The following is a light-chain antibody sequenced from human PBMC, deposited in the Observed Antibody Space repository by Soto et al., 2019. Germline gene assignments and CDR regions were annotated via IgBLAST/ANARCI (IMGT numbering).Light chain of an antibody. J-gene: IGKJ1*01. V-gene: IGKV1-5*03. CDR2: KAS. CDR3: QHYNSYSEA. Sequence: DIQLTKAPSALSGSVGDRLTITCRASQTISSWLAWYQQKPGKXPKXXIYKASTLKSGVPSRFSGSGSGTEFTLTISSLQPDDFATYYCQHYNSYSEAFGQGTKVDIK. CDR1: QTISSW.